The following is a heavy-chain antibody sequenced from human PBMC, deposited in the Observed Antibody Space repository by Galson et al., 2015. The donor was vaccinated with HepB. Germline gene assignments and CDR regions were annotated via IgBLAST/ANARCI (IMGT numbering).Heavy chain of an antibody. Sequence: SLRLSCAASGFTFSSYSMNWVRQAPGKGLEWVSSISSSSSYIYYADSVKGRFTISRDNAKNSLYLQMNSLRAEDTAVYYCASPNKRWLDQGVFWGQGTLVTVSS. D-gene: IGHD5-24*01. V-gene: IGHV3-21*01. CDR2: ISSSSSYI. CDR3: ASPNKRWLDQGVF. CDR1: GFTFSSYS. J-gene: IGHJ4*02.